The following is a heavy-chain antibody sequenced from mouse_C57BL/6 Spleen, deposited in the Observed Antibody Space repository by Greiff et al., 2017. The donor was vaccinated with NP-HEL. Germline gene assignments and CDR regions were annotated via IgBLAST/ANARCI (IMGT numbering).Heavy chain of an antibody. CDR1: GFTFSDYY. D-gene: IGHD2-3*01. V-gene: IGHV5-16*01. CDR2: INYDGSST. CDR3: ARVHYDGYYDY. Sequence: EVKLVESEGGLVQPGSSMKLSCTASGFTFSDYYMAWVRQVPEKGLEWVANINYDGSSTYYLDSLKSRFIISRDNAKNILYLQMSSLKSEDTATYYCARVHYDGYYDYWGQGTTLTVSS. J-gene: IGHJ2*01.